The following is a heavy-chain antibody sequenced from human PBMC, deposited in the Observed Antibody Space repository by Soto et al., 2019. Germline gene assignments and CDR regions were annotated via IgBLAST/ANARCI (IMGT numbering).Heavy chain of an antibody. CDR2: ISAYNGNT. CDR3: ARGINTGYYLLAWFDH. J-gene: IGHJ5*02. V-gene: IGHV1-18*01. D-gene: IGHD4-17*01. Sequence: ASVKVSCKASGYTFTSYGISWVRQAPGQGLEWMGWISAYNGNTNYAQKLQGRVTMTTDTSTSTAYMELRSLRSDDTAVYYCARGINTGYYLLAWFDHWGQGTLVTVSS. CDR1: GYTFTSYG.